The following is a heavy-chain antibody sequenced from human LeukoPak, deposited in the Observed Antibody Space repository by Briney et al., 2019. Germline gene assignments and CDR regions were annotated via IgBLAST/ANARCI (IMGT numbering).Heavy chain of an antibody. D-gene: IGHD5-18*01. Sequence: GSLRLSCAASGFTFSSSAMSWVRQAAGKGLEWIGRIYTSGSTNYNPSLKSRVTMSVDTSKNQFSLKLSSVTAADTAVYYCARVAPPRYGYWYFDLWGRGTLVTVSS. J-gene: IGHJ2*01. CDR3: ARVAPPRYGYWYFDL. CDR1: GFTFSSSA. CDR2: IYTSGST. V-gene: IGHV4-4*07.